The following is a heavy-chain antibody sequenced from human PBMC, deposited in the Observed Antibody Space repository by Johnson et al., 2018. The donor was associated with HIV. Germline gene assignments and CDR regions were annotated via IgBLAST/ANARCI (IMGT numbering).Heavy chain of an antibody. CDR3: AKTAAADAFDI. V-gene: IGHV3-NL1*01. D-gene: IGHD2-2*01. Sequence: QVQLVESGGGVVQPGRSLRLSCAASGFTFSSYGMHWVRQAPGKGLVWVSRINGDGSRTSYADSVKGRFTISRDNAKNTVYLQMNSLRAEDTAVYYCAKTAAADAFDIWGQGTMVTVSS. CDR2: INGDGSRT. J-gene: IGHJ3*02. CDR1: GFTFSSYG.